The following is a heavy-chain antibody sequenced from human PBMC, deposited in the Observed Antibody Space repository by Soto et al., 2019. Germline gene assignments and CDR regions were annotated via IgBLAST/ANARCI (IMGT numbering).Heavy chain of an antibody. CDR2: IYWDDDK. Sequence: QITLKESGPTLVKPTQTLTLTCTCSGFSISTSEVGVGWIRQRPGEALEWLALIYWDDDKRSSPSLKSRVTITTDTSKNPVVLTMTNMDPVDTATYYCAHKSALRLGEVSRGHWFDPWGQGTLVTVSS. D-gene: IGHD3-16*01. V-gene: IGHV2-5*02. CDR3: AHKSALRLGEVSRGHWFDP. J-gene: IGHJ5*02. CDR1: GFSISTSEVG.